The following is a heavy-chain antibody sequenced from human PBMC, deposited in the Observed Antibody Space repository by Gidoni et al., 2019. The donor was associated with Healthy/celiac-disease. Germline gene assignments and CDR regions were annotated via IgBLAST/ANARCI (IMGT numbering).Heavy chain of an antibody. V-gene: IGHV3-23*01. CDR3: AKDYYYGSSGYYY. CDR2: ISGSGGST. D-gene: IGHD3-22*01. Sequence: EVQLLESGGGLVQPGGSLRLSCAASGFTFSSYAMSLVRQAPGKGLEWVSAISGSGGSTYYADSVKGRFTISRDNSKNTLYLQMNSLRAEDTAVYYCAKDYYYGSSGYYYWGQGTLVTVSS. J-gene: IGHJ4*02. CDR1: GFTFSSYA.